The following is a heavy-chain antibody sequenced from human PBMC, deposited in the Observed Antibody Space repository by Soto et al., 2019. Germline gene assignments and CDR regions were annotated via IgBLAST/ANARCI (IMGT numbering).Heavy chain of an antibody. V-gene: IGHV3-23*01. J-gene: IGHJ4*02. CDR1: GFNFNKYA. CDR3: AKADGQPGLLPHLEN. CDR2: ISCCGGTA. Sequence: EVQLLESGGGLVRPGESLRLSCAASGFNFNKYAMSWVRQAPGEGLEWVSGISCCGGTASYADSVKGRFTIARDDAKNTLYLDMNSLRVEDTAEYYCAKADGQPGLLPHLENWGRGTLVTVS. D-gene: IGHD2-15*01.